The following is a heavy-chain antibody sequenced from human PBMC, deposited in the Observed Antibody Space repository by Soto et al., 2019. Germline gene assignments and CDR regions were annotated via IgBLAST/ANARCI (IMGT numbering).Heavy chain of an antibody. CDR2: ISAHNGNT. J-gene: IGHJ4*02. CDR1: GYTFTSYG. D-gene: IGHD2-8*01. CDR3: ARGTYGDY. Sequence: QVHLVQSGAEVKKPGASVKVSCKGSGYTFTSYGITWVRQAPGQGLEWMGWISAHNGNTDYAQKLQGRVTVTRDTSTSTAYMELRRLRSDATAVYYCARGTYGDYWGQGALVTVSS. V-gene: IGHV1-18*01.